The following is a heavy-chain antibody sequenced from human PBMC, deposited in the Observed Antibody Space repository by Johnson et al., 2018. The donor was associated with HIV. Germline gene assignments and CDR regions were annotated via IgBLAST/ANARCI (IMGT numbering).Heavy chain of an antibody. CDR1: GFTFSSYG. V-gene: IGHV3-7*03. CDR3: ARDLSSGWPNSAFDI. Sequence: VQLVESGGGVVQPGDSLRLSCAASGFTFSSYGMHWVRQAPGKGLEWVANIKQDGSEKYYVNSVKGRFTISRDNAKNSLYLQMNSLRAEDTAVYFCARDLSSGWPNSAFDIWGQGTMVTVSS. J-gene: IGHJ3*02. CDR2: IKQDGSEK. D-gene: IGHD6-19*01.